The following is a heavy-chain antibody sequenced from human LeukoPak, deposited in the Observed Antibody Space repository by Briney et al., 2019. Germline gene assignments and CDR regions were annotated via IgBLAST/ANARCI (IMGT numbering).Heavy chain of an antibody. Sequence: GGSLGLSCAASGFTFSSYEMNWVRQAPGKGLEWVSYISSSGSTIYYADSVKGRFTISRDNAKNSLYLQMNSLRAEDTAVYYCARVGATGDFDYWGQGTLVTVSS. D-gene: IGHD1-26*01. J-gene: IGHJ4*02. V-gene: IGHV3-48*03. CDR1: GFTFSSYE. CDR2: ISSSGSTI. CDR3: ARVGATGDFDY.